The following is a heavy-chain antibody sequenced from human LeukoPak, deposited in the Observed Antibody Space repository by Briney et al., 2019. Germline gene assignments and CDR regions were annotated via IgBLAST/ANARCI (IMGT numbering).Heavy chain of an antibody. Sequence: KPSETLSLTCTVSGGSISSSSYYWGWIRQPPGKGLEWIGSIFYSGSTYYNPSLKSRVTISVDPSKNQFSLKLRSVTAADTAVYYCASAVAGTQALDYWGQGTLVTVSS. CDR2: IFYSGST. D-gene: IGHD6-19*01. CDR3: ASAVAGTQALDY. V-gene: IGHV4-39*01. CDR1: GGSISSSSYY. J-gene: IGHJ4*02.